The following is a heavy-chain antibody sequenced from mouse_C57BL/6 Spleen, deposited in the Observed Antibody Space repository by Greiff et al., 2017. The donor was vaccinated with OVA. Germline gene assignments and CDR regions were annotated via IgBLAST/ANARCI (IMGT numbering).Heavy chain of an antibody. Sequence: VQLQQSGPELVKPGASVKIPCKASGYTFTDYNMAWVKQSHGKSLEWIGDINPNNGGTIYNQKFKGKATLTVDKSSSTAYMELRSLTSEDTAVYYIARGDYYGSSRGYAMDYWGQGTSVTVSS. V-gene: IGHV1-18*01. D-gene: IGHD1-1*01. CDR1: GYTFTDYN. J-gene: IGHJ4*01. CDR2: INPNNGGT. CDR3: ARGDYYGSSRGYAMDY.